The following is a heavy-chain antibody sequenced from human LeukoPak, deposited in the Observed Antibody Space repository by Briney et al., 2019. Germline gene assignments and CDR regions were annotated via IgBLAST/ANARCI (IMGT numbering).Heavy chain of an antibody. CDR1: NYSISFGYF. J-gene: IGHJ5*02. D-gene: IGHD6-6*01. V-gene: IGHV4-38-2*01. CDR3: AKALSSYNWFDP. CDR2: LHHSGAS. Sequence: PSETLSLTCAVANYSISFGYFWGWIRQPARKGLEWLGSLHHSGASYYNPSLKSRVSISMDTSTNQFFLRLSSVTAADTAVYYCAKALSSYNWFDPWGQGTLVTVSS.